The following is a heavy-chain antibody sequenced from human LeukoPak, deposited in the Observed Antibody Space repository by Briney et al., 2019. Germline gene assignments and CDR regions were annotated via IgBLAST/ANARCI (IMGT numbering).Heavy chain of an antibody. J-gene: IGHJ5*02. Sequence: SQTLSLTCAISGDSVSSNSAAWNWIRHSPSRGLEWLGRTYYRSKWYNDYAVSVKSRITLNPDTSKNQFSLQLNSVTHEDTAVYYCAREPEKYNWNGWFDPWGQGTLVTVSS. CDR2: TYYRSKWYN. CDR1: GDSVSSNSAA. D-gene: IGHD1-1*01. CDR3: AREPEKYNWNGWFDP. V-gene: IGHV6-1*01.